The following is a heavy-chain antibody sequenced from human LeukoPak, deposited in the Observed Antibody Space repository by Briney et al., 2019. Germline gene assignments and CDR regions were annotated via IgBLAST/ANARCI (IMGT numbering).Heavy chain of an antibody. J-gene: IGHJ6*01. Sequence: SQTLSLTFAISGASGSNNTAAWNWIRQSPSRGLEWLGRTYYWSTWSNDYAISVKSRVTINPDTSKIQFSLQLNSVTPEDTAVYYCARGKPSYYAMDAWGQGTTVTVSS. CDR1: GASGSNNTAA. CDR3: ARGKPSYYAMDA. CDR2: TYYWSTWSN. V-gene: IGHV6-1*01.